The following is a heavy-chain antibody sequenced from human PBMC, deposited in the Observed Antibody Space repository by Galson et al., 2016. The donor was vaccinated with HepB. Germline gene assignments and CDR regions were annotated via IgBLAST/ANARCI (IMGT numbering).Heavy chain of an antibody. Sequence: SLRLSCAASGFSFSNYWMSWVRQAPGKGLEWVANIKHDGSEANYVDSVRGRFTISRDNAKETLYLQMRSLRVDDTAVYYCAREDIIMIVVAISTGYLDFWGRGSLVTVSS. CDR1: GFSFSNYW. J-gene: IGHJ4*02. CDR3: AREDIIMIVVAISTGYLDF. CDR2: IKHDGSEA. V-gene: IGHV3-7*01. D-gene: IGHD3-22*01.